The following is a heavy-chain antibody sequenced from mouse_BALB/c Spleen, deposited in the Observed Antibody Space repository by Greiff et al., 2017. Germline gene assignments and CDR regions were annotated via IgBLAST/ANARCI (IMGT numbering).Heavy chain of an antibody. CDR1: GYTFTSYW. Sequence: LQQPGSELVRPGASVKLSCKASGYTFTSYWMHWVKQRPGQGLEWIGNIYPGSGSTNYDEKFKSKATLTVDTSSSTAYMQLSSLTSEDSAVYDCTKEKNYGSSLDYWGQGTTLTVSS. D-gene: IGHD1-1*01. CDR3: TKEKNYGSSLDY. V-gene: IGHV1S22*01. CDR2: IYPGSGST. J-gene: IGHJ2*01.